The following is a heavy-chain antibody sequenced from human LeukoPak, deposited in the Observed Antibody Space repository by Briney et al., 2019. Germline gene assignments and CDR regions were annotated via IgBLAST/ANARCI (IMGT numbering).Heavy chain of an antibody. CDR3: ARANYDILTGATFDY. V-gene: IGHV4-31*03. Sequence: SGTLSLTCTVSGGSISSGGYHWSWIRQHPGKGLKWIGYIYYSGSTYYNPSLKSRVTISVDTSKNQFSLKLSSVTAADTAVYYCARANYDILTGATFDYWGQGTLVTVSS. D-gene: IGHD3-9*01. CDR1: GGSISSGGYH. CDR2: IYYSGST. J-gene: IGHJ4*02.